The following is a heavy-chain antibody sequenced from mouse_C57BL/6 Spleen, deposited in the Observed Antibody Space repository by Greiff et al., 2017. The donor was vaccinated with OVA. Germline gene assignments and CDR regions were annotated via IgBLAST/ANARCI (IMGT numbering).Heavy chain of an antibody. CDR2: ISSGGSYT. V-gene: IGHV5-6*01. CDR3: ARQSNSWYFDV. D-gene: IGHD2-5*01. J-gene: IGHJ1*03. Sequence: EVQVVESGGDLVKPGGSLKLSCAASGFTFSSYGMSWVRQTPDKRLEWVATISSGGSYTYYPDSVKGRFTISRDNAKNTLYLQMSSLKSEDTAMYYCARQSNSWYFDVWGTGTTVTVSS. CDR1: GFTFSSYG.